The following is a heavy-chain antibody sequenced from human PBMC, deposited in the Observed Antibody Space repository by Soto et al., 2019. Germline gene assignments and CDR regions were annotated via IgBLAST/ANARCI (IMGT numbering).Heavy chain of an antibody. CDR2: ISGSGGST. CDR3: AKQYYDSSGPFDY. Sequence: GGSLSLSCAASGFTFSSYAMSWVRQAPGKGLEWVSAISGSGGSTYYADSVKGRFTISRDNSKNTLYLQMNSLRAEDTAVYYCAKQYYDSSGPFDYWGQGTLVTVSS. J-gene: IGHJ4*02. CDR1: GFTFSSYA. V-gene: IGHV3-23*01. D-gene: IGHD3-22*01.